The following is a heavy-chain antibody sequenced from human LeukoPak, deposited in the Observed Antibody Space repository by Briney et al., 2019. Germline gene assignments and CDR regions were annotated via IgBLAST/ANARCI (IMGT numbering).Heavy chain of an antibody. CDR1: GYTFTSYD. D-gene: IGHD3-3*01. J-gene: IGHJ4*02. CDR2: MNPNSGNT. V-gene: IGHV1-8*01. Sequence: ASVKVSCKASGYTFTSYDINWVRQATGQGLEWMGWMNPNSGNTGYAQKFQGRVTMTRNTSISTAYMELSSLRSEDTAVDYCVRNWRRDYYDFGSGYYGDMDYFDYWGQGTLVTVSS. CDR3: VRNWRRDYYDFGSGYYGDMDYFDY.